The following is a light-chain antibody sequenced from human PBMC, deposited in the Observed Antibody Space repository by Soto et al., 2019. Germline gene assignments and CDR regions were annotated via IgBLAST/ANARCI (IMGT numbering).Light chain of an antibody. CDR1: SSDIGAYNY. V-gene: IGLV2-14*03. J-gene: IGLJ1*01. CDR3: YSCSRSSGTRYV. CDR2: DVS. Sequence: QSALTQPASVSGSPGQSITISCTGTSSDIGAYNYVSWYQQHPGQAPKLMISDVSNRPSGISDRFSGSKSGNTASLTISGLQAEDEADYYCYSCSRSSGTRYVFGTGTKSPS.